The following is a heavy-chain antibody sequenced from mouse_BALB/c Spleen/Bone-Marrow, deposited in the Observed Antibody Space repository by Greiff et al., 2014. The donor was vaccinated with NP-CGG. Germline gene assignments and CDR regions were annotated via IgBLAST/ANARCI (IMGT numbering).Heavy chain of an antibody. V-gene: IGHV5-2*01. CDR1: EYEFPSHD. Sequence: DVKLVESGGGFVQPGESLKLSCESNEYEFPSHDMSWVRKTLEKRLELVAAINSDGGSTYYPDTMERRFIISRDNTKKTLYLQMSSLRSEDTALYYCARHGGYDPFAYWGQGTLVTVSA. CDR2: INSDGGST. J-gene: IGHJ3*01. D-gene: IGHD2-2*01. CDR3: ARHGGYDPFAY.